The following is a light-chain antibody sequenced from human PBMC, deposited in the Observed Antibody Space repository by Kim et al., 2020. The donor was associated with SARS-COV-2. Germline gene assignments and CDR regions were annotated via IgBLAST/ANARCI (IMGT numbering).Light chain of an antibody. CDR3: SSYTLSQTYD. CDR1: SSDVGGHNT. J-gene: IGLJ1*01. V-gene: IGLV2-14*01. Sequence: QSALTQSASVSGSPGQSITISCTGTSSDVGGHNTVSWYQQHPGKVPKVIIYNVNKRPSGVSNRISGSKSGNTASLTISGLQAEDEADYYCSSYTLSQTYDFGTGTKVTVL. CDR2: NVN.